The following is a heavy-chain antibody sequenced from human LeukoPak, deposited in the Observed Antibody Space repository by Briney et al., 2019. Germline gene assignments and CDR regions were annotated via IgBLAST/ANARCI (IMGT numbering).Heavy chain of an antibody. J-gene: IGHJ4*02. CDR1: GFTFSSYA. CDR3: AREANARFDY. D-gene: IGHD1-1*01. V-gene: IGHV3-7*01. CDR2: ISQDGSEK. Sequence: GGSLRLSCAASGFTFSSYAMSWLRQAPGKGLEWVATISQDGSEKFYVDSAKGRFTFSRDNAKTSLYLQMNSMRAEATAVYYCAREANARFDYWGQGTLVTVSS.